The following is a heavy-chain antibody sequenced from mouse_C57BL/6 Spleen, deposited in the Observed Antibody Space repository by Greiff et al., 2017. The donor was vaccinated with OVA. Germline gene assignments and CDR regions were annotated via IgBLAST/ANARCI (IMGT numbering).Heavy chain of an antibody. Sequence: QVQLQQSGAELARPGASVKLSCKASGYTFTSYGISWVKQRTGQGLEWIGEIYPRSGNTYYNEKFKGKATLTADKSSSSAYMDLRSLTSEDSAVYFCARKGDYYGSSHWYFDVWGTGTTVTVSS. V-gene: IGHV1-81*01. D-gene: IGHD1-1*01. J-gene: IGHJ1*03. CDR2: IYPRSGNT. CDR3: ARKGDYYGSSHWYFDV. CDR1: GYTFTSYG.